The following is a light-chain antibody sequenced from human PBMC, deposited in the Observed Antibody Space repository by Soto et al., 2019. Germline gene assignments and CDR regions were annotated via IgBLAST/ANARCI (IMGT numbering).Light chain of an antibody. CDR1: QSVSSN. Sequence: EIVMTQSPATLSVSPGERATLSCRASQSVSSNLAWYQQNPGQAPRLLIYGASTRATGLPARFSGSRSGTEFTLPIISLQSDDFAVHYCQQYNNWPPRTFGGGTKVEIK. CDR3: QQYNNWPPRT. V-gene: IGKV3-15*01. J-gene: IGKJ4*02. CDR2: GAS.